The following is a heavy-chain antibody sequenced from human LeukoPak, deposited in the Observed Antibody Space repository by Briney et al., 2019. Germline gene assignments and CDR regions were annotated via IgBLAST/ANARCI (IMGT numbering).Heavy chain of an antibody. CDR1: GRSISRCY. CDR2: IYYSGYT. J-gene: IGHJ6*03. Sequence: SETLSLTCTVSGRSISRCYWIWIRQPPGKGLEWIGYIYYSGYTNFNPSLKSRVTHSVDTSQNQFFLELGPVTGAGTARYYCSRTNMVRGIHYMDLWGKGTTVPIS. D-gene: IGHD3-10*01. CDR3: SRTNMVRGIHYMDL. V-gene: IGHV4-59*01.